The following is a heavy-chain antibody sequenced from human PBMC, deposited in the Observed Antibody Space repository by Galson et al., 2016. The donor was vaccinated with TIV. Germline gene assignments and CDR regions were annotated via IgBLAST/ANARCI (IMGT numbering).Heavy chain of an antibody. CDR1: GYIFTEHF. J-gene: IGHJ4*02. D-gene: IGHD5-12*01. V-gene: IGHV1-69-2*01. CDR2: VDPDNGET. CDR3: TTVGGSSGSYYFDF. Sequence: SCKVSGYIFTEHFIHWVRQAPGERPEWVGRVDPDNGETLYAEKFQGRVTMAADTSGEPAFMELSNLRSEGTAFFYCTTVGGSSGSYYFDFWGLGTLVTVS.